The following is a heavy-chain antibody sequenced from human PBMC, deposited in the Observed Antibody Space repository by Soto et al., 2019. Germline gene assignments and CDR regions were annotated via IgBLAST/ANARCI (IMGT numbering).Heavy chain of an antibody. J-gene: IGHJ3*02. V-gene: IGHV3-30-3*01. CDR3: ARDGEDVLRNIPGDAFDI. CDR1: GFTFSSHA. CDR2: ISYDGSKI. Sequence: SLRLSCAASGFTFSSHAMHWVRQAPGKGLEWVAVISYDGSKIYYADSVKGRFTISRDNSKNTLYLQVNTLTAEDTAVYFCARDGEDVLRNIPGDAFDIWGQGTMVTVPS. D-gene: IGHD3-3*01.